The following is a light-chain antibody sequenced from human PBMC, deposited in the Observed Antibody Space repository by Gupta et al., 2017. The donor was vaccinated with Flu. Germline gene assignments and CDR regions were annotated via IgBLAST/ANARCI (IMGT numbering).Light chain of an antibody. CDR2: LGS. CDR1: QSLLHSNGYNY. CDR3: MQALQTPWT. J-gene: IGKJ1*01. Sequence: DIVMTQSPLSLPVTPGEPASISCRSSQSLLHSNGYNYLDWYLQKPGQSPQLLIYLGSNRASGVPVRFSGSGSGTDFTLKINKVEAEDVGIYYCMQALQTPWTFGQGTKVEIK. V-gene: IGKV2-28*01.